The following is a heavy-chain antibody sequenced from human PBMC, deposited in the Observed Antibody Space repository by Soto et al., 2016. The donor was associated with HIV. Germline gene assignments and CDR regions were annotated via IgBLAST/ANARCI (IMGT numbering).Heavy chain of an antibody. CDR1: GFSFSTHA. D-gene: IGHD2-8*02. J-gene: IGHJ6*02. CDR2: ISSHGGSP. Sequence: EVQLVESGGGLVQPGGSLRLSCSASGFSFSTHAMHWVRQAPGKGLEHVSVISSHGGSPYYADSVKGRFTISRDNPKNTLYLQMSSLRVEDTAVYYCVKDPGPGCTGAGCYYYGMDVWGQGTTVTVSS. V-gene: IGHV3-64D*06. CDR3: VKDPGPGCTGAGCYYYGMDV.